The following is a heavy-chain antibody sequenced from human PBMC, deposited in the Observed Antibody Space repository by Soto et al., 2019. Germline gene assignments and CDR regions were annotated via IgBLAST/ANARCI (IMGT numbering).Heavy chain of an antibody. V-gene: IGHV3-15*01. CDR1: GLTLSESW. CDR3: STYDYIRWTDRYRWAY. CDR2: VLSKSDGSRT. Sequence: VQLVESGGGLVKPGGSLRLSCAASGLTLSESWMSWVRQSPGKGLEWVARVLSKSDGSRTDYAAPVKDRFTISRDDSKNMLYLQMNSLKTEDTAVYYCSTYDYIRWTDRYRWAYWGQGAPVTVSS. J-gene: IGHJ4*02. D-gene: IGHD3-16*02.